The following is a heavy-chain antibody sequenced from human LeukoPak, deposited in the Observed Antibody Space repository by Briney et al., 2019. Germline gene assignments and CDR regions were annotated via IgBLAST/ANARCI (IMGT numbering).Heavy chain of an antibody. CDR2: INPNSGGT. D-gene: IGHD2-21*01. CDR3: ARLPDCGGDCYFFDY. Sequence: ASVKVSCKASGYTFTGDYMHWVRQAPEQGLEWMGWINPNSGGTNYAHKFQGRVTMTRDTSIITAYMELSRLRSDDTAVYYCARLPDCGGDCYFFDYWGQGTLVTVSS. V-gene: IGHV1-2*07. CDR1: GYTFTGDY. J-gene: IGHJ4*02.